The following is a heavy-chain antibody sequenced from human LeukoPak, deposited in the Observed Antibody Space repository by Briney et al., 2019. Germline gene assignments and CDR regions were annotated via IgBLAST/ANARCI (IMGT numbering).Heavy chain of an antibody. J-gene: IGHJ4*02. CDR2: ISGNGDIT. Sequence: GGSLRLSCAASGFTFRSHGMNWVRQAPGKGLEWVSGISGNGDITYYADSVVGRFTISRDNSRNTLYLQLDSLRVDDTAVYYCAQDLAWIRFDNWGQGTLVTVSS. V-gene: IGHV3-23*01. CDR3: AQDLAWIRFDN. D-gene: IGHD5-12*01. CDR1: GFTFRSHG.